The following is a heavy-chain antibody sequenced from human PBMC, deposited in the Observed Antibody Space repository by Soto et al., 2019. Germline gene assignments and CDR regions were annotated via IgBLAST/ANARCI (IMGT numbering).Heavy chain of an antibody. J-gene: IGHJ4*02. V-gene: IGHV3-66*04. CDR1: GVTVSSNY. D-gene: IGHD5-18*01. CDR3: ARHGYNYGGGYFDY. CDR2: IYSGGST. Sequence: EVQLVESGGGLVQPGGSLRLSCAASGVTVSSNYMSWVRQAPGKGLEWVSVIYSGGSTYYADSVKGRFTISRDNSKNTLSLQMISLRAEDTAVYYCARHGYNYGGGYFDYWGQGTLVTVSS.